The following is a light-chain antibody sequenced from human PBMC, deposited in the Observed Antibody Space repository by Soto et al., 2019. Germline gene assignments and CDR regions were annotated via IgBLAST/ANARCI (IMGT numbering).Light chain of an antibody. Sequence: QSALTQPASVSGSPGQSITFSCTGTTDDIGAYNYVSWYQHHPGKAPKLLIYDVTDRPSGVSDRFSGSKPGTTASLTISGLHAEDEADYFCSSYTTANNVGVFGGGTKLTVL. CDR2: DVT. CDR3: SSYTTANNVGV. J-gene: IGLJ3*02. V-gene: IGLV2-14*03. CDR1: TDDIGAYNY.